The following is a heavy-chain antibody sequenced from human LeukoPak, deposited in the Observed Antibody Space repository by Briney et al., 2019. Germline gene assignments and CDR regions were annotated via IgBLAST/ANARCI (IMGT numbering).Heavy chain of an antibody. D-gene: IGHD3-10*01. CDR1: GFTFSSYW. CDR3: ARGGAGGSGSYGIFDY. V-gene: IGHV3-7*04. Sequence: PGGSLRLSCAASGFTFSSYWMNWVRQAPGKGLEWVASINQDGSEKYYVDSVKGRFTISRDNAKNSLYLQMNSLRAEDTAVYYCARGGAGGSGSYGIFDYWGQGTLVTVSS. J-gene: IGHJ4*02. CDR2: INQDGSEK.